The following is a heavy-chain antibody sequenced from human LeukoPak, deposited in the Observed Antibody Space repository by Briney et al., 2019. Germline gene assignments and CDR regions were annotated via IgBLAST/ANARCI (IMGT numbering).Heavy chain of an antibody. CDR1: GFTFSDYY. D-gene: IGHD6-13*01. V-gene: IGHV3-11*06. J-gene: IGHJ4*02. CDR2: ISTSGSDT. Sequence: GGSLRLFCAASGFTFSDYYMSWIRQAPGKGLEWVSYISTSGSDTYYADYVKGRFTTSRDNAKNSLYLQMNSLRAEDTAVYYCARVGLIAAAGTPDYWGQGTLVTVSS. CDR3: ARVGLIAAAGTPDY.